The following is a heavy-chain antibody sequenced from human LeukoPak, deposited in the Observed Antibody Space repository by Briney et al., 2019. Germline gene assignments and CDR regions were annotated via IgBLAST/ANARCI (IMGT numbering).Heavy chain of an antibody. CDR3: ARDYTRNTFGGIIVHCFDY. Sequence: PGGPLRLSCAASGFTFSSYDMNWVRQAPGKGLEWVSYISGSGSSIYYADSVKGRFTISRDIAENTLYLQMNSLRAADTAVYYCARDYTRNTFGGIIVHCFDYWGQGTLVTVSS. V-gene: IGHV3-23*01. D-gene: IGHD3-16*02. CDR1: GFTFSSYD. CDR2: ISGSGSSI. J-gene: IGHJ4*02.